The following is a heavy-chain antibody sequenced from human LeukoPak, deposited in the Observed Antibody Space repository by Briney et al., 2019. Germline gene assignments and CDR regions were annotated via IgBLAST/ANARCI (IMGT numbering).Heavy chain of an antibody. Sequence: PGGSLRLSCAASGFTFSNAWMSWVRQAPGKGLEWVGRIKSKTDGGTTDYAAPVKGRFTISRDDSKNTLYLQMNSLKTEDTAVYYCTTDRTVGAAYHKLNDAFDIWGQGTMVAVSS. V-gene: IGHV3-15*01. CDR2: IKSKTDGGTT. CDR1: GFTFSNAW. J-gene: IGHJ3*02. CDR3: TTDRTVGAAYHKLNDAFDI. D-gene: IGHD2-15*01.